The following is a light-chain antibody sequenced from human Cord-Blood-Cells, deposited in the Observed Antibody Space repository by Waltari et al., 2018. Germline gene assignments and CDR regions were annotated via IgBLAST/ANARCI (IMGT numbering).Light chain of an antibody. Sequence: EIVLTQSPATLSLSPGERATLSCRASQSVSSYLAWYHQKPGQAPRLLIYDASNRATGIPARFSGSGSGTDFTLTISSLEPEDFAVYYCQQRSNGLTFGGGTKVEIK. J-gene: IGKJ4*01. CDR1: QSVSSY. CDR3: QQRSNGLT. CDR2: DAS. V-gene: IGKV3-11*01.